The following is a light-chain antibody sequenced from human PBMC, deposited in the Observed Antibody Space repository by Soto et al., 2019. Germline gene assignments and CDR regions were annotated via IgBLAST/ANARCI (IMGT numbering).Light chain of an antibody. CDR2: EVT. J-gene: IGLJ1*01. Sequence: QSALTQPASVSGSPGQSIAISCAGTSSDIGSYNRVSWYQQHPGKAPKLMIYEVTNRPSGVSDRFSGSKSGNTASLTISGLQAEEQPDYSRNSYTTTTGYVFGTGTKVTV. CDR3: NSYTTTTGYV. V-gene: IGLV2-14*03. CDR1: SSDIGSYNR.